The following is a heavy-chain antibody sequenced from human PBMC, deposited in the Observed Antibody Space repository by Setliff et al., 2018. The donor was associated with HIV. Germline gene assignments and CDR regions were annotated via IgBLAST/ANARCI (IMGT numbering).Heavy chain of an antibody. CDR2: INPSGDAT. CDR1: GYIFTNYY. CDR3: AGGVGAKKTGSLDY. Sequence: ASVKVSCKASGYIFTNYYMHWVRQAPGQGLEWMGIINPSGDATTYAQKFQGRVIMTRDTSTNTLYMELSNLRSDDTAMYYWAGGVGAKKTGSLDYWGQGTLVTVSS. V-gene: IGHV1-46*01. D-gene: IGHD1-26*01. J-gene: IGHJ4*02.